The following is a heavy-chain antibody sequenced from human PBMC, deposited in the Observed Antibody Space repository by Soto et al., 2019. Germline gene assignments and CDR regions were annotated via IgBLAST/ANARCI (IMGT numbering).Heavy chain of an antibody. D-gene: IGHD3-10*01. CDR1: GGTFSSYA. J-gene: IGHJ3*02. Sequence: GASVKVSCKASGGTFSSYAISWVRQAPGQGLEWMGGIIPIFGTANYAQKFQGRVTITADESTSTAYMELSSLRSEDTAVYYCARDREVTMVRGVNDAFDIWGQGTMVTVSS. CDR3: ARDREVTMVRGVNDAFDI. CDR2: IIPIFGTA. V-gene: IGHV1-69*13.